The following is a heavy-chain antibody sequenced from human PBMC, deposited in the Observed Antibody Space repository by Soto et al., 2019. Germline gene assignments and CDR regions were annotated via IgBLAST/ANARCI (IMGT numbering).Heavy chain of an antibody. J-gene: IGHJ4*02. CDR3: AKAGGRYFVIPDS. Sequence: VGSLRLSCAASGFTFSSYGMHWVRQAPGKGLEWVAVISFDGSDKYYTDSVKGRFAISRDNSKSTLYLQMNSLRGDDTAVYYWAKAGGRYFVIPDSWGKGTLVTV. CDR2: ISFDGSDK. CDR1: GFTFSSYG. V-gene: IGHV3-30*18. D-gene: IGHD1-26*01.